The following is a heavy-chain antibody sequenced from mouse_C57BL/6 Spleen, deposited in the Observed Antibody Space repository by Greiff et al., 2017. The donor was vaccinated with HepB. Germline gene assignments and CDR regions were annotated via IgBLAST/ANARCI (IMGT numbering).Heavy chain of an antibody. CDR2: IYPGSGNT. J-gene: IGHJ2*01. CDR3: ARELGEDY. V-gene: IGHV1-76*01. CDR1: GYTFTDYY. D-gene: IGHD4-1*01. Sequence: VQLQQSGAELVRPGASVKLSCKASGYTFTDYYINWVKQRPGQGLEWIARIYPGSGNTYYNEKFKGKATLTAEKSSSTAYMQLSSLTSEDSAVYFCARELGEDYWGQGTTLTVSS.